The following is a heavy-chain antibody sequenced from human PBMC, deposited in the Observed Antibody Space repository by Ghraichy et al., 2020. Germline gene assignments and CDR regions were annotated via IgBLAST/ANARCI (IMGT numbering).Heavy chain of an antibody. CDR2: IYYSGST. J-gene: IGHJ4*02. CDR1: GGSISNSRYY. D-gene: IGHD6-6*01. CDR3: AGQVGGSSLIDY. V-gene: IGHV4-39*07. Sequence: SETLSLTCTVSGGSISNSRYYWGWIRQPPGKGLEWIGCIYYSGSTYYNPSLKSRVTMSVDTSKNQFSLKLSSVTAADAAVYSCAGQVGGSSLIDYWGQGTLVTVSS.